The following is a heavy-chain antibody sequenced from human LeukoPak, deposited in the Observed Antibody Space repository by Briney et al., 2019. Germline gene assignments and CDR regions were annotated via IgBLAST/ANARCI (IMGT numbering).Heavy chain of an antibody. Sequence: GGSLRLSCTASGLTFSTYALSWVRQTPGKGLEWLSVISATGSTTYYADSVRGRFTISRDNPKNTLYLQMNSLRVEGTAVYYCAKDSQSVAFFLDDAFDLWGQGTIVTVSA. J-gene: IGHJ3*01. D-gene: IGHD2/OR15-2a*01. V-gene: IGHV3-23*01. CDR2: ISATGSTT. CDR3: AKDSQSVAFFLDDAFDL. CDR1: GLTFSTYA.